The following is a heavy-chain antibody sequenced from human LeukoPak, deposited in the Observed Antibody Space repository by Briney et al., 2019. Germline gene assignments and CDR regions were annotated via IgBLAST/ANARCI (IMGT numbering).Heavy chain of an antibody. CDR3: ARGSFFVGAFDI. Sequence: SETLSLTCTVSAGSISSYYWSWIRQPAGKGLEWIGRISTSGDTNYNPSLKSRVTMSIDTSKNQFSLKLSSVTAADTAVYYCARGSFFVGAFDIWGQGTMVTVSS. D-gene: IGHD3-10*01. CDR2: ISTSGDT. CDR1: AGSISSYY. J-gene: IGHJ3*02. V-gene: IGHV4-4*07.